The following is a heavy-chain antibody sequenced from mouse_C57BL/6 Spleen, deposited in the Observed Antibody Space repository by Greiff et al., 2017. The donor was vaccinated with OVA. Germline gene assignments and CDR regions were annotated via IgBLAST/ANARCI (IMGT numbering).Heavy chain of an antibody. J-gene: IGHJ4*01. CDR3: ARSLLGAAGAMDY. CDR1: GYTFTSYW. CDR2: INPSSGYT. Sequence: QVQLQQSGAELAKPGASVKLSCKASGYTFTSYWMHWVKQRPGQGLEWIGYINPSSGYTKYNQKFKDKATLTADKSSSTAYMQLSSLTYEDSAVYYCARSLLGAAGAMDYWGQGTSVTVSS. V-gene: IGHV1-7*01. D-gene: IGHD2-12*01.